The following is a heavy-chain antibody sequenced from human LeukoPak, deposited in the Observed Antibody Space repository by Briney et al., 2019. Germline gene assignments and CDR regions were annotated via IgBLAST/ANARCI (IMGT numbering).Heavy chain of an antibody. CDR2: INPGNGNT. D-gene: IGHD2-21*02. CDR3: ARASVSVGGDHNFLPFDY. Sequence: ASVTVSCKASGYSFTSHYMHWVRQAPGQRLEWMGWINPGNGNTKYSQEFQDRVTITRDTSANTAYMELSSLRSEDMGVYYCARASVSVGGDHNFLPFDYWGQGTLVTVSS. J-gene: IGHJ4*02. V-gene: IGHV1-3*03. CDR1: GYSFTSHY.